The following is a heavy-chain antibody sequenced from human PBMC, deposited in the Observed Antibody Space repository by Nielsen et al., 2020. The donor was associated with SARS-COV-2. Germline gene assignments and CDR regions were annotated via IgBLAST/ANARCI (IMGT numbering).Heavy chain of an antibody. CDR2: ISPSAGTV. D-gene: IGHD2-21*02. V-gene: IGHV3-48*03. CDR1: GIGFSSYE. Sequence: GESLKISCAASGIGFSSYEMNWVRQAPGKGLEWVSYISPSAGTVYYADLVKGRFTISRDNAKNTLFLQMNTVRHEDTAVYYCARESETFSLRPRYFDYWGQGALVTVSS. CDR3: ARESETFSLRPRYFDY. J-gene: IGHJ4*02.